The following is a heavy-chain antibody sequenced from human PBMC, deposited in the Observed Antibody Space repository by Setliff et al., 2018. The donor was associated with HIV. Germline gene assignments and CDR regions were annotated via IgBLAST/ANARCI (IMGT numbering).Heavy chain of an antibody. J-gene: IGHJ6*02. Sequence: KPSETLSLTCAVYGGSFSNYFWSWLRQSPGGGLEWIGEVIDDGGANYNASLKSRVTMSVDTSKKEFSLKLASVTAADTAVYYCARGRDCDTNNCVFRSYYHYGFDVWGQGTTVTVSS. D-gene: IGHD1-1*01. CDR1: GGSFSNYF. CDR2: VIDDGGA. V-gene: IGHV4-34*01. CDR3: ARGRDCDTNNCVFRSYYHYGFDV.